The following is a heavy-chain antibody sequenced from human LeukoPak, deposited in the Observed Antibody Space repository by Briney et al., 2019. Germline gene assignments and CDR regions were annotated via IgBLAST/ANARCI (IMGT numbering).Heavy chain of an antibody. CDR2: MNPNSGNT. J-gene: IGHJ6*03. CDR1: GYTFTSYD. CDR3: ARVGGYYDILTGYYYYYYMDV. Sequence: GASVKVSCKASGYTFTSYDINWVRQATGQGLEWMGWMNPNSGNTGYAQKFQGRVTMTRNTSISTAYMELSSLRSDDTAVYYCARVGGYYDILTGYYYYYYMDVWGKGTTVTVSS. D-gene: IGHD3-9*01. V-gene: IGHV1-8*01.